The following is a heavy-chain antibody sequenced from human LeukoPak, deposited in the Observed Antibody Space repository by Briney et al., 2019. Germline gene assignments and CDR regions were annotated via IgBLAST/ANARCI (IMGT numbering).Heavy chain of an antibody. J-gene: IGHJ3*02. Sequence: SETLSLTCAVYGGSFSGYYWSWIRQPPGKGLEWIGEINHSGSTNYNPSLKSRVTISVDTSKNQFSLKLSSVTAADTAVYYCARHGRIAVAGTIKTFDIWGQGTMVTVSS. CDR3: ARHGRIAVAGTIKTFDI. CDR1: GGSFSGYY. V-gene: IGHV4-34*01. CDR2: INHSGST. D-gene: IGHD6-19*01.